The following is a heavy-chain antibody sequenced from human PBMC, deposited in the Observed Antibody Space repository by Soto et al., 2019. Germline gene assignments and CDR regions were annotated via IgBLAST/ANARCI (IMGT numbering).Heavy chain of an antibody. CDR2: VYHTGAT. Sequence: PSETLSLTCTVSGASISSYYWSWIRQSPERGLEWIAYVYHTGATNYNPSLKSRVTISLDTSKGQFSLNLTSLTTADTAVYFFARGGNRDSNVASGVGGFDYWGQGSLVTVSS. V-gene: IGHV4-59*01. D-gene: IGHD3-22*01. CDR3: ARGGNRDSNVASGVGGFDY. J-gene: IGHJ4*02. CDR1: GASISSYY.